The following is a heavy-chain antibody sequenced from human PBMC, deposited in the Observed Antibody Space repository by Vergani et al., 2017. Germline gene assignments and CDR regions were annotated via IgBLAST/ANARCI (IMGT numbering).Heavy chain of an antibody. V-gene: IGHV3-74*03. D-gene: IGHD2-21*02. J-gene: IGHJ5*02. CDR3: ARDRCGGACFMSNWLDT. CDR1: GFTLGQYW. CDR2: VKSDGNSA. Sequence: EVQLVESGGGLVQPGGSLRLSCAASGFTLGQYWMHWVRQTPGTGLEWVSRVKSDGNSAMYAESVQGRFTISRDNSKNTLYLEMKSLRVEDTAVYYCARDRCGGACFMSNWLDTWGQGTLVSVSS.